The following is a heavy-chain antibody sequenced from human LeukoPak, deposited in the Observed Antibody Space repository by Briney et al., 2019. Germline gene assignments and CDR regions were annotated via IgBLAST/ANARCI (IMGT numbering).Heavy chain of an antibody. Sequence: ASVKVSCKASGYTVTSYGISWVRQGPGQGLEWMGWSSAYNGNTNYAQKLQGRVTITTDTSTSTAYMEMRSLRSDDTAVYYCARDLPGAQVVAAIHYFDYWGQGTLVTVSS. CDR2: SSAYNGNT. CDR3: ARDLPGAQVVAAIHYFDY. CDR1: GYTVTSYG. D-gene: IGHD2-15*01. J-gene: IGHJ4*02. V-gene: IGHV1-18*01.